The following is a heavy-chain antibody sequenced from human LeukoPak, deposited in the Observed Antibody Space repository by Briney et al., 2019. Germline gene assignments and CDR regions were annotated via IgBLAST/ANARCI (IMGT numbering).Heavy chain of an antibody. V-gene: IGHV1-18*01. J-gene: IGHJ4*02. CDR3: ARGRGVLQKLTY. D-gene: IGHD4-11*01. CDR2: ISAYNGDT. CDR1: GYTFSSYG. Sequence: GASVKVSCKASGYTFSSYGISWVRQAPGQGLEWMGWISAYNGDTNYAQKLQGRVTVTTDTSTNTAYMELRSLRSDDTAVYYCARGRGVLQKLTYWGQGTLVTVSS.